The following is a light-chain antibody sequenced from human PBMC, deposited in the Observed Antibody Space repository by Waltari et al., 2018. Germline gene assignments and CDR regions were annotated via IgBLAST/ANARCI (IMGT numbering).Light chain of an antibody. V-gene: IGKV1-39*01. CDR2: GAS. CDR1: QSVTSY. CDR3: QQNYNTPST. Sequence: DIQLTQSPPSLSASVGDSVSIKCRASQSVTSYFSRFQQKPGKPPSLLIHGASNLHSGVPSRFSGSGSGKDFTLTISSLQPDDFATYYGQQNYNTPSTLGQGTKLDI. J-gene: IGKJ2*02.